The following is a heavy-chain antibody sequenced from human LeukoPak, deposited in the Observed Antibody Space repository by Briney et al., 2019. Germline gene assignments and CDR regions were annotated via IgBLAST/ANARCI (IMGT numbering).Heavy chain of an antibody. Sequence: GASVKVSCKASGYTFTGYYMHWVRQAPGQGLEWMGWINPNSGGTNYAQKFQGRVTMTRDTSISTAYMELSRLRSDDTAVYYRASFLRYSGYDWIPYWGQGTLVTVSS. CDR3: ASFLRYSGYDWIPY. V-gene: IGHV1-2*02. J-gene: IGHJ4*02. CDR1: GYTFTGYY. CDR2: INPNSGGT. D-gene: IGHD5-12*01.